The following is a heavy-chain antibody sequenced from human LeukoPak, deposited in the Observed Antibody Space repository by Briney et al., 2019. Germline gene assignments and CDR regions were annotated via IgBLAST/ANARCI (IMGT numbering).Heavy chain of an antibody. Sequence: GGSLRLSCAASGFTFSSYSMNWVRQAPGKGLEWVSSISGSTKYISYADSVKGRFTISRDNANNSLYLQMNSLRAEDTAVYYCARGSGEFKDYWGQGTPVTAAS. CDR2: ISGSTKYI. D-gene: IGHD3-10*01. CDR1: GFTFSSYS. CDR3: ARGSGEFKDY. J-gene: IGHJ4*02. V-gene: IGHV3-21*01.